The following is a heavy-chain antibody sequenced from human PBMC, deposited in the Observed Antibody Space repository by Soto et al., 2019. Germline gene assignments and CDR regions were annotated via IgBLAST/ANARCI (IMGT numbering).Heavy chain of an antibody. V-gene: IGHV4-39*01. Sequence: SETLSLTCTVSGGSISSSSYYWGWIRQPPGKGLEWIGSIYYSGSTYYNPSPKSRVTISVDTSKNQFSLKLSSVTAADTAVYYCARSGMVYATTYYYGPGTSSWGQGTLVTVSS. CDR3: ARSGMVYATTYYYGPGTSS. J-gene: IGHJ4*02. D-gene: IGHD3-10*01. CDR2: IYYSGST. CDR1: GGSISSSSYY.